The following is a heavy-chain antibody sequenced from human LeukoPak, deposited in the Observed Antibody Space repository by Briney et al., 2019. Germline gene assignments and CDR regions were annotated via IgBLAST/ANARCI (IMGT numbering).Heavy chain of an antibody. CDR1: GGSISSSSYY. J-gene: IGHJ2*01. Sequence: PSETLSLTCTVSGGSISSSSYYWGWIRQPPGKGLEGIGSIYYSGNTYYNPSLKSRLTISVDTSKNQFSLKLSSVTAADTAVYYCARPVSDPHSSSFPIRRPNWYFDLWGRGTLVTVSS. CDR3: ARPVSDPHSSSFPIRRPNWYFDL. V-gene: IGHV4-39*01. D-gene: IGHD6-13*01. CDR2: IYYSGNT.